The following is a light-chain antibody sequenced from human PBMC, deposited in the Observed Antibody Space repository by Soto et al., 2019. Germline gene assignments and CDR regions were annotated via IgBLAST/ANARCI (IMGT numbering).Light chain of an antibody. V-gene: IGKV1-33*01. CDR2: DAS. Sequence: DIQMTPSPSSLSASVVDRVTITCQASQDIKNYLNWYQQKSGKAPKLLIYDASDLETGVPSRFSGSGSGTDFTFTINSLQPEDIATYYCQQYDNLPLTFGGGTKVDIK. CDR1: QDIKNY. CDR3: QQYDNLPLT. J-gene: IGKJ4*01.